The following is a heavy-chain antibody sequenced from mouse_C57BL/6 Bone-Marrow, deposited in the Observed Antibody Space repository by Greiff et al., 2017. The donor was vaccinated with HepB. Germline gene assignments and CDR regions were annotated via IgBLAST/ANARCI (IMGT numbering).Heavy chain of an antibody. Sequence: EVKLMESGGGLVKPGGSLKLSCAASGFTFSDYGMHWVRQAPEKGLEWVAYISSGSSTIYYADTVKGRFTISRDNAKNTLFLQMTSLRSEDTAMYYCARQNWAWFAYWGQGTLVTVSA. CDR2: ISSGSSTI. D-gene: IGHD4-1*01. J-gene: IGHJ3*01. CDR3: ARQNWAWFAY. V-gene: IGHV5-17*01. CDR1: GFTFSDYG.